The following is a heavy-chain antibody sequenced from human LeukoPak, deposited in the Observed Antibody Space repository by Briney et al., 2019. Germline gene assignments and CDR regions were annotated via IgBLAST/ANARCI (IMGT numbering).Heavy chain of an antibody. V-gene: IGHV1-69*01. CDR2: IIPIFGTA. CDR3: ARGWDILTGYSPLYFDY. CDR1: GGTFSSYA. Sequence: SVKVSCKASGGTFSSYAISWVRQAPEQGLEWMGGIIPIFGTANYAQKFQGRVTITADESTSTAYMELSSLRSEDTAVYYCARGWDILTGYSPLYFDYWGQGTLVTVSS. D-gene: IGHD3-9*01. J-gene: IGHJ4*02.